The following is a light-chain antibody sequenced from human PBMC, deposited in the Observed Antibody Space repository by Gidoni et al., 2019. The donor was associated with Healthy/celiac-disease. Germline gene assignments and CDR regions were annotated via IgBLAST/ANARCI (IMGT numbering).Light chain of an antibody. CDR3: QQSYSTLVT. Sequence: DIQMTQSPSSLSASVGDRVTITCRASQSISSYLNWYQQKPGKAPKLLIYAASSLKSGVPSRFSGSGSGTDFTITISSMQPEEFANYYCQQSYSTLVTFGQGTRLEIK. J-gene: IGKJ5*01. V-gene: IGKV1-39*01. CDR2: AAS. CDR1: QSISSY.